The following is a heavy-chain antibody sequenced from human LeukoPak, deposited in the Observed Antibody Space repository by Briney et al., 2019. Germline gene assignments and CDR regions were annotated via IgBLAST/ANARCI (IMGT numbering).Heavy chain of an antibody. CDR2: ISTSDSST. V-gene: IGHV3-23*01. CDR3: ARELYSSGWYGPLDY. CDR1: GFTFGRSV. D-gene: IGHD6-19*01. Sequence: GGSLRLSCAASGFTFGRSVMTWVRQAPGKGLEWVSSISTSDSSTYYADSVKGRFTVSRDNSKNTLYLQMNSLRAEDTAVYYCARELYSSGWYGPLDYWGQGTLVTVSS. J-gene: IGHJ4*02.